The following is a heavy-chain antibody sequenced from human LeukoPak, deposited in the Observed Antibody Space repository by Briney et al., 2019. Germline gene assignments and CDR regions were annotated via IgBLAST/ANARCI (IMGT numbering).Heavy chain of an antibody. CDR3: AKEKNYYDSSGYGGAFDY. V-gene: IGHV3-48*04. CDR1: GLTFSSYS. D-gene: IGHD3-22*01. Sequence: GGSLRLSCAASGLTFSSYSMNWVRQAPGKGLEWVSYISSGSAATYYADSVKGRFIISRDNAKNLLYLQMNSLRVEDTAVYYCAKEKNYYDSSGYGGAFDYWGQGTLVTVSS. CDR2: ISSGSAAT. J-gene: IGHJ4*02.